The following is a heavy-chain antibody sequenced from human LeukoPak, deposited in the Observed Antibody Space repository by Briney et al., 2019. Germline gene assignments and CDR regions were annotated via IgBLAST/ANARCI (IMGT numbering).Heavy chain of an antibody. D-gene: IGHD1-26*01. J-gene: IGHJ4*02. Sequence: ASVKVSCKASGYTFTGYYMHWVRQAPGQGLEWMVWISPNSRGTNFAQKFQGRVTMTRDTSISTAYTELSRLTSDDTAVYFCARVKVGATGPSDYWGQGTLVTVSS. CDR2: ISPNSRGT. CDR1: GYTFTGYY. V-gene: IGHV1-2*02. CDR3: ARVKVGATGPSDY.